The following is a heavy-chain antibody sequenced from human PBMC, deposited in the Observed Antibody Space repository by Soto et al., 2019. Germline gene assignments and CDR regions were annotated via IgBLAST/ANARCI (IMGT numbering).Heavy chain of an antibody. V-gene: IGHV4-30-2*01. Sequence: PSETLSLTCTVSGVSISSSSYYWGWIRQPPGKGLEWIGYIYHSGSTYYNPSLKSRVTISVDRSKNQFSLKLSSVTAADTAVYYCARVRCSGGSCYRGSLPYYFDYWGQGTLVTVSS. CDR1: GVSISSSSYY. J-gene: IGHJ4*02. CDR3: ARVRCSGGSCYRGSLPYYFDY. CDR2: IYHSGST. D-gene: IGHD2-15*01.